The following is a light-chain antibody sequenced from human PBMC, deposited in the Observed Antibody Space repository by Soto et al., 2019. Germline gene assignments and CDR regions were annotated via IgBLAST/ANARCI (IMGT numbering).Light chain of an antibody. CDR1: SGHSSYI. V-gene: IGLV4-60*02. CDR3: EAWDSNTNWV. J-gene: IGLJ3*02. Sequence: QPVLTQSSSASASLGSSVKLTCTLSSGHSSYIIAWHQQQPGKAPRYLMKLEGSGSYNKGSGAPDRFSGSSSGADRYLTISNLQFEDEADYYCEAWDSNTNWVFGGGTKLTVL. CDR2: LEGSGSY.